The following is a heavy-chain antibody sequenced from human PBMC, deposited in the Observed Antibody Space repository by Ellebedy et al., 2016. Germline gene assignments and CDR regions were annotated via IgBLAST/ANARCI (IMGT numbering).Heavy chain of an antibody. V-gene: IGHV3-48*02. J-gene: IGHJ3*01. CDR3: TRGGLDNSFDV. CDR2: ISPTSGSTI. D-gene: IGHD3-16*01. Sequence: GGSLRLXXAVSGFTFTSYSMKWVRPTPGKGLEWVSYISPTSGSTIYYADSVKGRFTISRDNAKNSVYLQMNSLRDEDTAVYYCTRGGLDNSFDVWGQGTMVTVSS. CDR1: GFTFTSYS.